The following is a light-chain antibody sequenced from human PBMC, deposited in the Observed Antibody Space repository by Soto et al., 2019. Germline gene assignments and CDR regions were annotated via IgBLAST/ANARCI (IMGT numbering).Light chain of an antibody. CDR1: QSVSSY. V-gene: IGKV3-11*01. CDR3: QQRSNWPPGST. CDR2: DAS. Sequence: EIVLTQSPATLSLSPGERATLSCRASQSVSSYLAWYQQKPGQPPRLLIYDASNRATGIPARFSGSGSGTDFTLTISSLEPEDFGVYYCQQRSNWPPGSTFGHGTKVDIK. J-gene: IGKJ3*01.